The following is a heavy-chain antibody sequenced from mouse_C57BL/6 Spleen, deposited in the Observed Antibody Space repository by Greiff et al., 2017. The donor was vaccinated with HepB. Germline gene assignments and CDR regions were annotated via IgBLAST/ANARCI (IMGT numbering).Heavy chain of an antibody. CDR3: ARDRVYYDYDYAMDY. CDR2: ISDGGSYT. J-gene: IGHJ4*01. D-gene: IGHD2-4*01. CDR1: GFTFSSYA. Sequence: EVKLMESGGGLVKPGGSLKLSCAASGFTFSSYAMSWVRQTPEKRLEWVATISDGGSYTYYPDNVKGRFTISRDNAKNNLYLQMSHLKSEDTAMYYCARDRVYYDYDYAMDYWGQGTSVTVSS. V-gene: IGHV5-4*01.